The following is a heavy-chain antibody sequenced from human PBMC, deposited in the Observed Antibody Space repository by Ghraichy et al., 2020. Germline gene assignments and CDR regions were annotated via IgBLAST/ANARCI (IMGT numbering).Heavy chain of an antibody. CDR2: INHSGST. V-gene: IGHV4-34*01. D-gene: IGHD1-1*01. J-gene: IGHJ5*02. CDR3: ARGGDDTPWFDP. CDR1: GGSFSGYY. Sequence: ESLNISCAVYGGSFSGYYWSWIRQPPGKGLEWIGEINHSGSTNYNPSLKSRVTISVDTSKNQFSLKLSSVTAADTAVYYCARGGDDTPWFDPWGQGTLVTVSS.